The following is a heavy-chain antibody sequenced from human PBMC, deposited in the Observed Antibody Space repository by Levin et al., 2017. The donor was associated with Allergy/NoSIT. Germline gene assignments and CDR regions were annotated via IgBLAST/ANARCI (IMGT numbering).Heavy chain of an antibody. CDR3: ARMYEGAARRIWFDP. Sequence: SQTLSLTCAVSGYSISSGYYWGWIRQPPGKGLEWIGSIYHSGSTYYNPSLKSRVTISVDTSKNQFSLKLSSVTAADTAVYYCARMYEGAARRIWFDPWGQGTLVTVSS. CDR1: GYSISSGYY. J-gene: IGHJ5*02. D-gene: IGHD6-6*01. CDR2: IYHSGST. V-gene: IGHV4-38-2*01.